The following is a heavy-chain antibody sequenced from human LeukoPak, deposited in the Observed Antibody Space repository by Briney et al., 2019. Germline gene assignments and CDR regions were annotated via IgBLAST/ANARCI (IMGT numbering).Heavy chain of an antibody. CDR2: ISSSGSTI. CDR3: ARDRTSGSSSGH. CDR1: GFTFSSYE. Sequence: PGGSLRLSCAASGFTFSSYEMNWVRLAPGKGLEWVSYISSSGSTIYYADSVKGRFTISRDNAKNSLYLQMNSLRAEDTAVYYCARDRTSGSSSGHWGQGTLVTVSS. J-gene: IGHJ4*02. V-gene: IGHV3-48*03. D-gene: IGHD6-13*01.